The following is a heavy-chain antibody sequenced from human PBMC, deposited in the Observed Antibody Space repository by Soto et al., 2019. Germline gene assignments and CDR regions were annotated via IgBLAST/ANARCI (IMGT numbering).Heavy chain of an antibody. CDR3: AHRGYGDYPRDNWFDP. V-gene: IGHV2-5*01. J-gene: IGHJ5*02. Sequence: QITLKESGPTLVKPTQALTLTCSFSGFSLSTSGRGVGWIRQPPGKALEWLALIYWNDDKRFSPSLKSRLTITKDTSKNQVVLTVTNMDPVDTATYYCAHRGYGDYPRDNWFDPWGQGTLVTVSS. D-gene: IGHD4-17*01. CDR1: GFSLSTSGRG. CDR2: IYWNDDK.